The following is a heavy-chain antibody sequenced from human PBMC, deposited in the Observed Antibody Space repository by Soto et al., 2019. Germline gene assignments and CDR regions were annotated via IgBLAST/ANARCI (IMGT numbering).Heavy chain of an antibody. CDR3: TEDILPGGADV. V-gene: IGHV3-9*02. Sequence: PGGSLRLSCVASAFSSHHHAIHWVRQGPGKGLEWVSGIHWNNGATGYADSVKGRFTIFKDNVKNSVYLQMNSLRTGDTAFYYCTEDILPGGADVWGQGTTVTVSS. CDR2: IHWNNGAT. CDR1: AFSSHHHA. D-gene: IGHD3-16*01. J-gene: IGHJ6*02.